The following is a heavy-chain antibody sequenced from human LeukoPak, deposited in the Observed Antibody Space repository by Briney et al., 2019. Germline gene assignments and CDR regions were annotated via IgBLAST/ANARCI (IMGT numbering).Heavy chain of an antibody. CDR2: ISGSGGST. CDR1: GFTFSSYA. CDR3: ANLMVRGVRPDY. V-gene: IGHV3-23*01. D-gene: IGHD3-10*01. J-gene: IGHJ4*02. Sequence: PVGSLRLSCAASGFTFSSYAMSWVRQAPGKGLEWVSAISGSGGSTYYADSVKGRFTISRDNSKNTLYLQMNSLRAEDTAVYYCANLMVRGVRPDYWGQGTLVTVSS.